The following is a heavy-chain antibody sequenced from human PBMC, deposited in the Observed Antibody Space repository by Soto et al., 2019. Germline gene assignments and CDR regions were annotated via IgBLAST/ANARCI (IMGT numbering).Heavy chain of an antibody. CDR2: IGPYNGNT. CDR3: ARCYCSVGSCYTCWHFDL. V-gene: IGHV1-18*01. D-gene: IGHD2-15*01. Sequence: QVQLVQSGAEVRKPGASVKVSCKVSGYTFNNYGISWVRQAPGQGLEWMGWIGPYNGNTDHAQNFKGRVTMTTDTSSNTAYMELSSMRSDDTALYYSARCYCSVGSCYTCWHFDLWGRGTLLTVSS. CDR1: GYTFNNYG. J-gene: IGHJ2*01.